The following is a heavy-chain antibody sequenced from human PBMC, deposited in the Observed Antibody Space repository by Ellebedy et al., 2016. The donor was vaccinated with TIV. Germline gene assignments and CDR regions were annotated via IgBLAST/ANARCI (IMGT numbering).Heavy chain of an antibody. CDR3: ARARQGMATPHAFDY. D-gene: IGHD5-24*01. CDR2: IYYSGST. J-gene: IGHJ4*02. Sequence: SETLSLTCTVSGGSISSYYWSWIRQPPGKGLEWIGYIYYSGSTNYNPSLKSRVTISVDTSKNQFSLKLSSVTAADTAVYYCARARQGMATPHAFDYWGQGTLVTVSS. V-gene: IGHV4-59*01. CDR1: GGSISSYY.